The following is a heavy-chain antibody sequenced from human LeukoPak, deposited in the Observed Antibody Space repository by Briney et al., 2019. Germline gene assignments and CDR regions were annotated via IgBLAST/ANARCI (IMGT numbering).Heavy chain of an antibody. V-gene: IGHV3-30*02. Sequence: PGGSLRLSCAASGFTFSSYGMHWVRQAPGKGRGGGQFNRIVGRNNNYADSVKGRFTISRDNSKNTLYLQMNTLRAEDTAVYYCAKDSRTYYYGSGSFSLPKRPLGYFDYWGQGTLVTVSS. D-gene: IGHD3-10*01. J-gene: IGHJ4*02. CDR3: AKDSRTYYYGSGSFSLPKRPLGYFDY. CDR2: NRIVGRNN. CDR1: GFTFSSYG.